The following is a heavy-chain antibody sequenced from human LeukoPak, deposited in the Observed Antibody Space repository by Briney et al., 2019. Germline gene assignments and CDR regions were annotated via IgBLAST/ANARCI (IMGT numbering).Heavy chain of an antibody. Sequence: SETLSLTCTVSGGSIRSYYWSWIRQPAGKGLEWIGRIYTSGSTNYNPSLKSRVTMSVDTSKNQFSLKLSSVTAADTAVYYCARDCSSTSCYSPYNGMDVWGQGTTVTVSS. CDR1: GGSIRSYY. CDR2: IYTSGST. CDR3: ARDCSSTSCYSPYNGMDV. V-gene: IGHV4-4*07. J-gene: IGHJ6*02. D-gene: IGHD2-2*01.